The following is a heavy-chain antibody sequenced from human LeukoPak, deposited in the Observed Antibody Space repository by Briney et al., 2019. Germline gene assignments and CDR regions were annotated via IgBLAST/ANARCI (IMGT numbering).Heavy chain of an antibody. CDR3: ARGLAYCGGDCYD. Sequence: KPSETLSLTCTVSGGSISSYYWSWIRQPPGKGREWIGYIYYSGSTNYNPSLKSRVTISVDTSKNQFSLKLSSVTAADTAVYYCARGLAYCGGDCYDWGQGTLVTVSS. J-gene: IGHJ4*02. V-gene: IGHV4-59*01. CDR1: GGSISSYY. CDR2: IYYSGST. D-gene: IGHD2-21*02.